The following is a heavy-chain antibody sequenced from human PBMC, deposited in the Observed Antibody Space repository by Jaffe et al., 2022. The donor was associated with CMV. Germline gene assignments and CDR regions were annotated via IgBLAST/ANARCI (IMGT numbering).Heavy chain of an antibody. CDR1: GGTFSSYA. D-gene: IGHD6-6*01. V-gene: IGHV1-69*01. CDR3: ARGIAARRNYYYYYGMDV. CDR2: IIPIFGTA. Sequence: QVQLVQSGAEVKKPGSSVKVSCKASGGTFSSYAISWVRQAPGQGLEWMGGIIPIFGTANYAQKFQGRVTITADESTSTAYMELSSLRSEDTAVYYCARGIAARRNYYYYYGMDVWGQGTTVTVSS. J-gene: IGHJ6*02.